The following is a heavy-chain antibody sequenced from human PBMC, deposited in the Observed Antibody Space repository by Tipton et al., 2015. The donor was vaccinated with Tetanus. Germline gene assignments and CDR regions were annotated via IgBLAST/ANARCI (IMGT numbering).Heavy chain of an antibody. V-gene: IGHV4-39*01. CDR3: ARGLGSYYYYGMDV. J-gene: IGHJ6*02. Sequence: GLVKPSETLSLTCTVSGRSISRSSYFWGWVRQPPGKGLEWIGSIYYSGNAYYNPSLKSRVTISVDTSKNQFSLDLSSVTAADTAVYYCARGLGSYYYYGMDVWGQGTTVTVSS. CDR1: GRSISRSSYF. CDR2: IYYSGNA. D-gene: IGHD3-16*01.